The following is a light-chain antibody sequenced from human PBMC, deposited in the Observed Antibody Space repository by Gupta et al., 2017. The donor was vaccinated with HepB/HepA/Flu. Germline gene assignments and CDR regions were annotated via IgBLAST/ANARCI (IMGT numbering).Light chain of an antibody. CDR3: QWWDSSTAVV. V-gene: IGLV3-9*01. CDR1: NIGSKN. J-gene: IGLJ2*01. Sequence: SYELTQPLSVSVALGQTARITCGGNNIGSKNVHWYQQKPGQAPVLVIYRDSNRPSGIPERFSGSTSGNTATLTISSAQGEEEADYCCQWWDSSTAVVFGGGTKLTVL. CDR2: RDS.